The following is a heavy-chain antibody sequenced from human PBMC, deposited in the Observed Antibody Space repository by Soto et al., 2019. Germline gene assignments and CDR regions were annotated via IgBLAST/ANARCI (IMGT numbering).Heavy chain of an antibody. CDR3: ARGVPAAGTDWFDP. J-gene: IGHJ5*02. D-gene: IGHD6-13*01. CDR2: VSSTGSS. Sequence: PSETLSLTCTVSGGSISNYYWSWIRQSAEKRLEWIGRVSSTGSSYYNPSLKSRVTISVDTSKNQVSLNLTSVIAADTAVYYCARGVPAAGTDWFDPWGQGXLVTVYS. CDR1: GGSISNYY. V-gene: IGHV4-4*07.